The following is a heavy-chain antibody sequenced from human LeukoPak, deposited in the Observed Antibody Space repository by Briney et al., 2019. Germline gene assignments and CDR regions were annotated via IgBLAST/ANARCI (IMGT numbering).Heavy chain of an antibody. Sequence: GGSLRLSCAASGFTFSSYAMLWVRQAPGKGLEWVAVISYDGSNKYYADSVKGRFTISRDNSKNTLYLQMNSLRAEDTAVYYCARDRTYYDFWSGYYRYYYYGMDVWGQGTTVTVSS. V-gene: IGHV3-30-3*01. CDR1: GFTFSSYA. CDR3: ARDRTYYDFWSGYYRYYYYGMDV. D-gene: IGHD3-3*01. J-gene: IGHJ6*02. CDR2: ISYDGSNK.